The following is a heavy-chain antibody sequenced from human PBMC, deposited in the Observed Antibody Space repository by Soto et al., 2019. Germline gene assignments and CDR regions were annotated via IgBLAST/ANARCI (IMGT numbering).Heavy chain of an antibody. D-gene: IGHD2-21*02. J-gene: IGHJ4*02. Sequence: QVQLVQSGAEVRKPGASVKVSCKPSGYTFNTYYLHWLRQAPGQALEWMGVIHPSGGGTTYAQKFLGRVTVTRDTSPTTGFMELSSLRSDDTAVYYCARGGPIAAVTASFDNWGQGTVVTVSS. CDR3: ARGGPIAAVTASFDN. CDR1: GYTFNTYY. V-gene: IGHV1-46*02. CDR2: IHPSGGGT.